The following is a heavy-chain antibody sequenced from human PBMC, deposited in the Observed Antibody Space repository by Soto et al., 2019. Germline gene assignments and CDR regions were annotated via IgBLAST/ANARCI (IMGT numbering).Heavy chain of an antibody. V-gene: IGHV1-3*01. CDR3: ARGLMTTVMYYYYGMDV. J-gene: IGHJ6*02. CDR2: INAGNGNT. D-gene: IGHD4-4*01. Sequence: QVPLVQSGAEVKKPGASVKVSCKASGYTFTSYAMHWVRQAPGQRLEWMGWINAGNGNTKYSQKFQGRVTITRDTCASTAYMELSSLRSEDTAVYYCARGLMTTVMYYYYGMDVLGQGTTVTVSS. CDR1: GYTFTSYA.